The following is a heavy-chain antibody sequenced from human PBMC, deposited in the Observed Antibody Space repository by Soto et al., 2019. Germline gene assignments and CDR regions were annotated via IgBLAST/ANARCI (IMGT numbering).Heavy chain of an antibody. J-gene: IGHJ4*02. CDR3: AREGDWKFDY. CDR2: IHPSGRT. D-gene: IGHD1-1*01. CDR1: GGSININKW. Sequence: QVQLQESGPGPVKPSGTLSLTCTVSGGSININKWWTWVRQPPGKGLEWVGEIHPSGRTNYSPALKSRLSLSVDKSNNQLSLKLTSLSAADTAVYYCAREGDWKFDYWGQGTQVTVSA. V-gene: IGHV4-4*02.